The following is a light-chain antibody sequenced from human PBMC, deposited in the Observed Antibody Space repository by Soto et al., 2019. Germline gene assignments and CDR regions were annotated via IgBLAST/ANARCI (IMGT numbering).Light chain of an antibody. CDR1: SSDVGGYNY. CDR2: EVS. J-gene: IGLJ1*01. V-gene: IGLV2-14*01. Sequence: QSALTQPASVSGSPGQSITISCTGTSSDVGGYNYVSWYQQHPGKAPKLMIYEVSYRPSGVSNRFSGSKSGNTASLTISGLQAEDEADYYCSSYTSSSTLFGTGTKLTVL. CDR3: SSYTSSSTL.